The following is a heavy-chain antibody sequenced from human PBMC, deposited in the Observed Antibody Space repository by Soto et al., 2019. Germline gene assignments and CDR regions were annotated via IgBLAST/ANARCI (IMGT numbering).Heavy chain of an antibody. CDR2: ISGSGGST. Sequence: EVQLLESGGGLVHPGGSLRLSCAASGFTFSSYAMRWVRQAPVKGLEWVSAISGSGGSTYYADSGKGRFTISRDNSKNPLYLQMNSLRAEGTALYYCARRGSGSYYDYWGQGTLVTVSS. J-gene: IGHJ4*02. CDR3: ARRGSGSYYDY. CDR1: GFTFSSYA. V-gene: IGHV3-23*01. D-gene: IGHD1-26*01.